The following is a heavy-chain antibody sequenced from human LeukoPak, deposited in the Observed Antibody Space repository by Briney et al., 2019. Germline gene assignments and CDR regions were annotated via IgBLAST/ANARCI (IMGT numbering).Heavy chain of an antibody. Sequence: ASETLSLTCAVSGYSISSGYYWGWIRQPPGKGLEWIGSIYHSGSTYYNPSLKSRVTISVDTSKNQFSLKLSSVTAADTAVYYCAREIVGATEGYWGQGTLVTVSS. CDR2: IYHSGST. CDR1: GYSISSGYY. CDR3: AREIVGATEGY. J-gene: IGHJ4*02. V-gene: IGHV4-38-2*02. D-gene: IGHD1-26*01.